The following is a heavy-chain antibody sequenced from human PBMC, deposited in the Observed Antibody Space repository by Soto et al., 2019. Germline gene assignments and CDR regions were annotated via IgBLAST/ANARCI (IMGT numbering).Heavy chain of an antibody. CDR2: IIPILGIA. Sequence: QVQLVQSGAEVKKPGSSVKVSCKASGGTFSSYTISWVRQAPGQGLEWMGRIIPILGIANYAQKFQGRVTITADKSTSTAYMELSSLRSEDTAVYYCARDGRYYGSGRGDYWGQGTLVTVSS. CDR1: GGTFSSYT. CDR3: ARDGRYYGSGRGDY. J-gene: IGHJ4*02. D-gene: IGHD3-10*01. V-gene: IGHV1-69*08.